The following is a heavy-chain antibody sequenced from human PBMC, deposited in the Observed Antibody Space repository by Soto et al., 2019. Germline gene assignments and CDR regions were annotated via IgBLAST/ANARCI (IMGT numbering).Heavy chain of an antibody. CDR1: GYTFTSYA. J-gene: IGHJ5*02. CDR3: ARELGYGSSGTPGWRWFVT. V-gene: IGHV1-3*01. Sequence: ASVKVSCKASGYTFTSYAMHWVRQAPGQRLEWMGWINAGNGNTKYSQKFQGRVTITRDTSASTAYMELSSLRSEDTAVYYCARELGYGSSGTPGWRWFVTWRQGALVTASS. CDR2: INAGNGNT. D-gene: IGHD3-22*01.